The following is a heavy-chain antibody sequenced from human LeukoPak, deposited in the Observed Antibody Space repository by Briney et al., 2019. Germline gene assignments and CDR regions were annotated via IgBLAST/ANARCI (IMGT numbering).Heavy chain of an antibody. Sequence: SETLSLTCTVSGGSISSYYWSWIRQPAGKGLERIGRIYTSGSTNYNASLKSRVSMSVDTSKNQFSLKLSSVTAADTAVFYCARENSGSYREFDYWGQGTLVTVSS. V-gene: IGHV4-4*07. CDR3: ARENSGSYREFDY. CDR1: GGSISSYY. CDR2: IYTSGST. J-gene: IGHJ4*02. D-gene: IGHD1-26*01.